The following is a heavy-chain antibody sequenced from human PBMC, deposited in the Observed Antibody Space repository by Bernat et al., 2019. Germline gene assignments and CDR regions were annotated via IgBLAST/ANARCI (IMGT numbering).Heavy chain of an antibody. D-gene: IGHD4-17*01. Sequence: QVQLVESGGGVVQPGRSLRLSCAASGFTFSSYAMHWVRQAPGKGLEWVAVISYDGSNKYYADSVKGRFTISRDNSKNTLYLQMNSLRAEDTAVYYCAKEGTVTTALDYWGQGTLVTVSS. CDR1: GFTFSSYA. J-gene: IGHJ4*02. CDR3: AKEGTVTTALDY. CDR2: ISYDGSNK. V-gene: IGHV3-30-3*01.